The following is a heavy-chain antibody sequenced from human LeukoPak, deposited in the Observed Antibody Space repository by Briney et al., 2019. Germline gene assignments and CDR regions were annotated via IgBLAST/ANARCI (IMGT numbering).Heavy chain of an antibody. J-gene: IGHJ4*02. CDR3: ARRRDGYEIDY. D-gene: IGHD5-24*01. V-gene: IGHV4-39*07. Sequence: SETLSLTCTVSGGSISSSSYYWGWIRQPPGKGLEWIGSIYYSGSTYYNPSLKSRVTISVDTSKNQFSLKLSSVTAADTAVYYCARRRDGYEIDYWGQGTLVTVSS. CDR1: GGSISSSSYY. CDR2: IYYSGST.